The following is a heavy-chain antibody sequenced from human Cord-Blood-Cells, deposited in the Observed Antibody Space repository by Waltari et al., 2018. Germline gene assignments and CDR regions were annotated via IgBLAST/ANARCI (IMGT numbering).Heavy chain of an antibody. V-gene: IGHV3-73*02. Sequence: EVQLVESGGGLVQPGGSLKLSCEASGFTFSGPAMHWVRQASGKGLEWVGRIRSKANSYATAYAASVKGRFTISRDDSKNTAYLQMNSLKTEDTAVYYCTSPSSSSDYWGQGTLVTVSS. D-gene: IGHD6-6*01. CDR3: TSPSSSSDY. CDR1: GFTFSGPA. CDR2: IRSKANSYAT. J-gene: IGHJ4*02.